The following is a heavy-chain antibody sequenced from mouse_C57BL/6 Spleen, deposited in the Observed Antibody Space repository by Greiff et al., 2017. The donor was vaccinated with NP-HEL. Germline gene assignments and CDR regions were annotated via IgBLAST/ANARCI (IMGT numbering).Heavy chain of an antibody. CDR1: GFTFSDYY. V-gene: IGHV5-12*01. Sequence: EVQLVESGGGLVQPGGSLKLSCAASGFTFSDYYMYWVRQTPEKRLEWVAYISNGGGSTYYPDTVKGRFTISRDNAKNTLYLQMSRLKSEDTAMYYCARQWDTTEGWYFDVWGTGTTVTVSS. CDR2: ISNGGGST. D-gene: IGHD1-1*01. CDR3: ARQWDTTEGWYFDV. J-gene: IGHJ1*03.